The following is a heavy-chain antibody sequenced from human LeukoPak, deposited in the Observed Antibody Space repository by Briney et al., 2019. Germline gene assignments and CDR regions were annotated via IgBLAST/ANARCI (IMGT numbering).Heavy chain of an antibody. V-gene: IGHV4-59*01. CDR3: ARKSSGWFDH. D-gene: IGHD3-22*01. CDR2: IYYSGSS. J-gene: IGHJ5*02. CDR1: GGSISTYY. Sequence: SETLSLTCTVSGGSISTYYWSWIRQPPGKGLEWIGYIYYSGSSNYNPSLKSRVTISGDTSKNQFSLKLSSVTAADTAVYYCARKSSGWFDHWGQGTLVTVSS.